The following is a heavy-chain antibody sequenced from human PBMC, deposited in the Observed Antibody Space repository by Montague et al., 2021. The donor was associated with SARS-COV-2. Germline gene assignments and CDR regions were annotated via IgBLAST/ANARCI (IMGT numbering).Heavy chain of an antibody. J-gene: IGHJ5*02. D-gene: IGHD3-22*01. Sequence: SETLSLTCTVSGDSVSSGAYYWSWIRQPPGKGLEWIAYIYYSGNTYTKYNPSLESRVSISVDTSKNQFSLKPTSGSAADTAVYYCAREYFDSSGLVWIDPWGQGTLVIVSS. CDR3: AREYFDSSGLVWIDP. CDR1: GDSVSSGAYY. CDR2: IYYSGNTYT. V-gene: IGHV4-61*08.